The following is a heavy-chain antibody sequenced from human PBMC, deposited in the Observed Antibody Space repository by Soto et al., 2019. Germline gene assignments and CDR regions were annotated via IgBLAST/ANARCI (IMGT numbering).Heavy chain of an antibody. V-gene: IGHV4-30-2*01. CDR2: IYHSGRT. CDR3: ARVPDY. CDR1: GGSISSGGYS. J-gene: IGHJ4*02. Sequence: QLQLQESGSGLVKPSQTLSLTCAVSGGSISSGGYSWSWIRQPPGKGLEWIAYIYHSGRTYYNPSLQRRATISVDRSKNQFSLKLSSVTAADTAVYYYARVPDYWGQGTLVTVSS.